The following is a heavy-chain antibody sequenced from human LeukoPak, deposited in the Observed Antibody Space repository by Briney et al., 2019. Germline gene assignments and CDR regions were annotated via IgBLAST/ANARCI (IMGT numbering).Heavy chain of an antibody. D-gene: IGHD3-9*01. CDR2: IYYSGST. CDR1: GGSISSGGYY. J-gene: IGHJ4*02. Sequence: PSETLSLTCTVSGGSISSGGYYWSWIRQHPGKGLEWIGYIYYSGSTYYNPSLKSRVTISVDTSKNQFSLKLSSVTAADTAVYYCAREVPRYFDWLLYRGIFDYWGQGTLVTVSS. CDR3: AREVPRYFDWLLYRGIFDY. V-gene: IGHV4-31*03.